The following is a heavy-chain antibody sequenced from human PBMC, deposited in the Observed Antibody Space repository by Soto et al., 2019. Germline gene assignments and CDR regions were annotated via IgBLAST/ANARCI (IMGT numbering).Heavy chain of an antibody. CDR2: ISYDGTNK. V-gene: IGHV3-30-3*02. Sequence: GGSLRLSCAACGFTFSTYAIHWVRQAPGRGLEWVAVISYDGTNKYHADSVRGRFTISRDNSKNTLYLQMISLRPEDTAVYYCAKPSDYDFWSGGNWFDPWGQGTLVTVSS. D-gene: IGHD3-3*01. CDR3: AKPSDYDFWSGGNWFDP. CDR1: GFTFSTYA. J-gene: IGHJ5*02.